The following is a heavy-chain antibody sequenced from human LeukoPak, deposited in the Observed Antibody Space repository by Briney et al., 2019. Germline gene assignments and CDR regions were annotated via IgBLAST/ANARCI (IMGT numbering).Heavy chain of an antibody. J-gene: IGHJ4*02. D-gene: IGHD4-17*01. CDR2: ISGSGGST. CDR3: ARGLHDYGDYVGY. V-gene: IGHV3-23*01. CDR1: GFTFSSYE. Sequence: GGSLRLSCAASGFTFSSYEMSWVRQAPGKGLEWVSAISGSGGSTYYADSVKGRFTISRDNSKNTLYLQMNSLRAEDTAVYYCARGLHDYGDYVGYWGQGTLVTVSS.